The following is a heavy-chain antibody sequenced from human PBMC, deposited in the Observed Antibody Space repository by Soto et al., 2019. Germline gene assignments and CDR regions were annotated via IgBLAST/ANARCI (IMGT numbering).Heavy chain of an antibody. Sequence: ASVKVSCKASGGTFSSYAISWVQQAPGQGLDWMGWISAYNGNTKYAQDVQGRVTMTTDTSTSTAYMELRSLRSDDTAMYYCARFSGGSYNTYYFYYGMDVWGQGTTVTVSS. CDR3: ARFSGGSYNTYYFYYGMDV. J-gene: IGHJ6*02. CDR2: ISAYNGNT. D-gene: IGHD2-15*01. V-gene: IGHV1-18*01. CDR1: GGTFSSYA.